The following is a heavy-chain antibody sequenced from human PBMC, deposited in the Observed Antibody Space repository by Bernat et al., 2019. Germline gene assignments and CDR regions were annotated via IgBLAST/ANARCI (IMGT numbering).Heavy chain of an antibody. V-gene: IGHV3-23*01. Sequence: EVQLLESGGGLVQPGGSLRLSCAASGFTFSSYAMSWVRQAPGKGLEWVSAISGSGGSTYYAASVKGRFPISRDNSKNTLYLTMNSLRAEDTAVYYCAKSLLSVVVVAATWFDPWGQGTLVTVSS. CDR1: GFTFSSYA. CDR2: ISGSGGST. D-gene: IGHD2-15*01. J-gene: IGHJ5*02. CDR3: AKSLLSVVVVAATWFDP.